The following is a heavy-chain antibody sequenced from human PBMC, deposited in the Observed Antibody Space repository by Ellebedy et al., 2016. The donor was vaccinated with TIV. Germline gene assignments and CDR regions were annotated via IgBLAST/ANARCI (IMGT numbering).Heavy chain of an antibody. Sequence: GESLKISCAASGFSFSSYVMHWVRQVPGKGLVWVSRIHYDGSGTDYADSVKGRFTISRDNAKNTVYLQMSGLRAEDTAVYYCVRDFNWQIDYWGQGTVVTVSS. V-gene: IGHV3-74*01. J-gene: IGHJ4*02. CDR2: IHYDGSGT. CDR3: VRDFNWQIDY. D-gene: IGHD1-1*01. CDR1: GFSFSSYV.